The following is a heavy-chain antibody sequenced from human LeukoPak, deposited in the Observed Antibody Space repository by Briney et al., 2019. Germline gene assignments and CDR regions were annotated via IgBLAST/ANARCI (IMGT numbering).Heavy chain of an antibody. CDR1: GFTFSSYW. D-gene: IGHD6-19*01. CDR2: IKQDGSVI. V-gene: IGHV3-7*05. CDR3: ASDGHSTGSFDY. Sequence: AGGSLRLSCAASGFTFSSYWMNWVRQAPGKGLEWVANIKQDGSVIYYVDSVKGRFTISRDNAKNSLYPQMNTLRAEDTAVYYCASDGHSTGSFDYWGQGTLVTVSS. J-gene: IGHJ4*02.